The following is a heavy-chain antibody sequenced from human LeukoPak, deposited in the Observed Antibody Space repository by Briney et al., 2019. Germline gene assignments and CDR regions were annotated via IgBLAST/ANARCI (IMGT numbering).Heavy chain of an antibody. D-gene: IGHD3-3*01. V-gene: IGHV3-23*01. CDR3: AKGYDFLDS. Sequence: PGGSLRLSCAASGFTFSSYAMSWARQAPGKGLEWVSDISGSGGNTYYADSVKGRFTISRDNSKNTLSLQMNSLRAEDTAVYYCAKGYDFLDSWGQGTLVTVSS. CDR1: GFTFSSYA. J-gene: IGHJ4*02. CDR2: ISGSGGNT.